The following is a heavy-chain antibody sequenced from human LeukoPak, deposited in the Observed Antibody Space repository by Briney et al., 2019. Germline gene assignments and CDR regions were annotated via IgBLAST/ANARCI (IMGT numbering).Heavy chain of an antibody. CDR3: ARDRAEGGGYWFDP. V-gene: IGHV4-59*01. J-gene: IGHJ5*02. CDR1: GGSISNYD. Sequence: SSETLSLTCTVSGGSISNYDWSWIRQPPGKGLEYIGYIYYSGSTNYNPSLKSRVTISVDTSKNQFSLKLTSVTAADTAVYYCARDRAEGGGYWFDPWGQGTLVTVSS. D-gene: IGHD5-12*01. CDR2: IYYSGST.